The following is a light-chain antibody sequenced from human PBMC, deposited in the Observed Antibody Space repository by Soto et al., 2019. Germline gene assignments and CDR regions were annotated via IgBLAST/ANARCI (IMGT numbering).Light chain of an antibody. Sequence: IVLPQTTATLSVSPGERATLSFRASQSVSSNLAWYQQKPGQAPRLLIYGASTRATGIPARFSGSGSATDFTLTISRLEHEDLAEYYCQQYGSSPTFGQGTRLEI. V-gene: IGKV3-20*01. CDR1: QSVSSN. CDR2: GAS. J-gene: IGKJ5*01. CDR3: QQYGSSPT.